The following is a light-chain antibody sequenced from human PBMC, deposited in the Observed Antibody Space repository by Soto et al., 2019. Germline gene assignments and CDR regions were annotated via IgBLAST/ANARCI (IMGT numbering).Light chain of an antibody. J-gene: IGLJ2*01. Sequence: QSVLTQPPSVSGAPGQRVPISCTGSSPNIGAGYDVHWYQQLPGTAPKLLIYGNSNRPSGVPDRFSGSKSGTSASLAITGLQAEDEADYYCQSYDSSLSGVVFGGGTKVTVL. CDR3: QSYDSSLSGVV. CDR1: SPNIGAGYD. CDR2: GNS. V-gene: IGLV1-40*01.